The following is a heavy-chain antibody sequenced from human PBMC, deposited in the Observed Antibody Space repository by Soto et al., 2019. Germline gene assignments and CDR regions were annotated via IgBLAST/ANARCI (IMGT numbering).Heavy chain of an antibody. J-gene: IGHJ4*02. Sequence: SGTLSLTCAVSGGSISSGGYSWSWVRQPPWEGLEGIGDMDHSGSTNYSPPLKSRVTISVDTSKNQFSLRLTSVTAADTAVYYCARATIRGHQVEGQPPTSQTLDYWGQGMLVTVSS. CDR3: ARATIRGHQVEGQPPTSQTLDY. D-gene: IGHD1-1*01. CDR1: GGSISSGGYS. CDR2: MDHSGST. V-gene: IGHV4-30-2*01.